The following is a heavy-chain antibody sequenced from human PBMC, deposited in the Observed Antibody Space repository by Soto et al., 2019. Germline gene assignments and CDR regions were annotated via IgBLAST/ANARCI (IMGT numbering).Heavy chain of an antibody. V-gene: IGHV3-23*01. CDR3: AKESLAAAGTGRSYYFDY. CDR2: ISGSGGST. CDR1: GFTFSSYA. D-gene: IGHD6-13*01. J-gene: IGHJ4*02. Sequence: PGGSLRLSCAASGFTFSSYAMSWVRQAPGKGLEWVSAISGSGGSTYYADSVKGRFTISRDNSKNTLYLQMNSLGAEDTAVYYCAKESLAAAGTGRSYYFDYWGQGTPVTVSS.